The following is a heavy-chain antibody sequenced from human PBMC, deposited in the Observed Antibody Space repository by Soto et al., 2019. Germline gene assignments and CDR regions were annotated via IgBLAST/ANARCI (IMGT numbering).Heavy chain of an antibody. V-gene: IGHV1-18*01. Sequence: ASVKVSCKASGYTFNTYGFTWVRQAPGQGLEWMGWISVYNDNTNYAQKLLGRVTPTTDTFTSTAYMELSSLTSEDTAVYYCARAPYGGSLDYWGQGILVTVSS. CDR2: ISVYNDNT. CDR3: ARAPYGGSLDY. J-gene: IGHJ4*02. D-gene: IGHD4-17*01. CDR1: GYTFNTYG.